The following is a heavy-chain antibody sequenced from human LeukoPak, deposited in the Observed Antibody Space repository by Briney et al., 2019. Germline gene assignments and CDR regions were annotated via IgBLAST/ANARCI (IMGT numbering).Heavy chain of an antibody. J-gene: IGHJ4*02. CDR3: AKAGTMVRGVIITYFDY. Sequence: GGSLRLSCAASQFTFSSYWMNWVRQAPGKGLEWVANIKQDGSEKYYVDSVKGRFTISRDNAKNSLYLQMNSLRAEDTAVYYCAKAGTMVRGVIITYFDYWGQGTLVTVSS. D-gene: IGHD3-10*01. CDR1: QFTFSSYW. CDR2: IKQDGSEK. V-gene: IGHV3-7*03.